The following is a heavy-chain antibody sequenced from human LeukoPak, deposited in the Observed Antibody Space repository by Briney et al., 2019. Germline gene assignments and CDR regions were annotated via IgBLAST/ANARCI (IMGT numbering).Heavy chain of an antibody. CDR3: ASDAKYCSGGSCTEGDY. D-gene: IGHD2-15*01. Sequence: GGSLRLSCAASGFTYSSYAMSWVRQAPGKGLEWVSAISGSGGSTYYADSVKGRFTISRDNSKGTVSLQMNSLRPEDTAVYYCASDAKYCSGGSCTEGDYWGQGTLVTVSS. CDR1: GFTYSSYA. J-gene: IGHJ4*02. V-gene: IGHV3-23*01. CDR2: ISGSGGST.